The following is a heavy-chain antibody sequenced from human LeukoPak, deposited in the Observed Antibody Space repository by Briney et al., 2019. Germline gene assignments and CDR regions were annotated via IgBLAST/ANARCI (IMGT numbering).Heavy chain of an antibody. CDR1: GFTFSSYS. CDR2: ISSSSSYI. J-gene: IGHJ4*02. D-gene: IGHD3-16*02. Sequence: PGGSLRLSCAASGFTFSSYSMNWVRQAPGKGLEGVSSISSSSSYIYYADSVKGRFTISRDNAKNSLYLQMNSLRAEDTAVYYCARDHLRLGELSFDYWGQGTLVTVSS. V-gene: IGHV3-21*01. CDR3: ARDHLRLGELSFDY.